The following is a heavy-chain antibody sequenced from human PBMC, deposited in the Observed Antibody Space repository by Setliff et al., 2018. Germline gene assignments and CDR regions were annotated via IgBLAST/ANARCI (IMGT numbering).Heavy chain of an antibody. Sequence: PSETLSLTCAVHGGSFSGYSWRWIRHPPGKGLEWIGEIIHSGSTNYNPSLKSRVPISVDTSKNQFSLKLSSVTAADTAVYYCARTPDGFVGDGYNLNTLGYFDSWGQGTLVTVSS. J-gene: IGHJ4*02. CDR3: ARTPDGFVGDGYNLNTLGYFDS. CDR1: GGSFSGYS. D-gene: IGHD5-12*01. CDR2: IIHSGST. V-gene: IGHV4-34*12.